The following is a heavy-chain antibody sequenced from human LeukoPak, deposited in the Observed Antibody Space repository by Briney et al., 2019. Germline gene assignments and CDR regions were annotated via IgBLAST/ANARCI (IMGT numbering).Heavy chain of an antibody. Sequence: ASVKVSCKASGYTFTGYYMHWVRQAPGQGLEWMGRINPNSGGTNYAQNFRGRVTFTRDTSTRTAYMELTSLRSEDTAVYYCARSRFGRGVDFDYWGQGTLVTASS. CDR1: GYTFTGYY. D-gene: IGHD2-8*02. J-gene: IGHJ4*02. CDR3: ARSRFGRGVDFDY. CDR2: INPNSGGT. V-gene: IGHV1-2*06.